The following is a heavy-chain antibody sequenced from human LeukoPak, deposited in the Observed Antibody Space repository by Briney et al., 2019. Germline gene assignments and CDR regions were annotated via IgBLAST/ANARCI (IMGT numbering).Heavy chain of an antibody. D-gene: IGHD1-1*01. V-gene: IGHV5-51*01. CDR1: GGTFSSYA. J-gene: IGHJ4*02. CDR3: ARQNAEVSYFDL. Sequence: KVSCKASGGTFSSYAISWVRQMSGGGLEWMGIIYPGDSDTRYSPSFQGQVTISVDTSISTAYLQWSSLRAADTAIYYCARQNAEVSYFDLWGQGTPVTVSS. CDR2: IYPGDSDT.